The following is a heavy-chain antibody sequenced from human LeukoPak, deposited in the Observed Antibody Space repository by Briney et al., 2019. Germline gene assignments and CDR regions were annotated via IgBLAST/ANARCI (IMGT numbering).Heavy chain of an antibody. D-gene: IGHD6-13*01. CDR2: IRYDGSNK. CDR1: EFTFSSYG. Sequence: GGSLRLSCAASEFTFSSYGIHWVRQAPGKGLEWVAFIRYDGSNKYHADSVKGRFTISRDNSKNTVYLQMNSLRAEDTAVYYCARTAIAAAAFYNWFDSWGQGTLVTVSS. CDR3: ARTAIAAAAFYNWFDS. V-gene: IGHV3-30*02. J-gene: IGHJ5*01.